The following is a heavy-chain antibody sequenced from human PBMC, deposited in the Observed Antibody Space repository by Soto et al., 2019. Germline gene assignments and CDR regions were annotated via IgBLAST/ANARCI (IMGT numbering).Heavy chain of an antibody. J-gene: IGHJ4*02. CDR1: GDSLTNNHW. Sequence: QLQLRESGPGLVQPSGTLSLTCDVSGDSLTNNHWWSWVRQAPGKGQDWIGEIWHTGRPNYNPSLTSRVAISIDKSKNQFSLKLSYVTAADTAVYYCVRDSRTGCSSINCYMHWGQGTLVTVSS. CDR3: VRDSRTGCSSINCYMH. V-gene: IGHV4-4*02. CDR2: IWHTGRP. D-gene: IGHD2-15*01.